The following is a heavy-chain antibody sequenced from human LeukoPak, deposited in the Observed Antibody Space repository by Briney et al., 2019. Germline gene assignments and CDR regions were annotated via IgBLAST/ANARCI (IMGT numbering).Heavy chain of an antibody. CDR2: IYYSGST. V-gene: IGHV4-59*01. CDR3: ARDDSSGYYFDY. CDR1: GGSISSNY. J-gene: IGHJ4*02. D-gene: IGHD3-22*01. Sequence: SETLSLTCTVSGGSISSNYWSWIRQPPGKGLEWIGYIYYSGSTNYNPSLKSRVTISVDTSKNQFSLKLSSVTAADTAVYYCARDDSSGYYFDYWGQGTLVTVSS.